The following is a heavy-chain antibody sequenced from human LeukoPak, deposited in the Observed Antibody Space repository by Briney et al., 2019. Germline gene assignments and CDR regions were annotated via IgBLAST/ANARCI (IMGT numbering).Heavy chain of an antibody. CDR3: ARVFGSVRGAYMDV. CDR2: ISAYNGNT. V-gene: IGHV1-18*04. CDR1: GYTFTGYY. D-gene: IGHD3-10*02. Sequence: ASVKVSCKASGYTFTGYYMHWVRLAPGQGLEWMGWISAYNGNTNYAQKLQGRVTMTTDTSTSTAYMELRSLRSDDTAVYYCARVFGSVRGAYMDVWGKGTTVTISS. J-gene: IGHJ6*03.